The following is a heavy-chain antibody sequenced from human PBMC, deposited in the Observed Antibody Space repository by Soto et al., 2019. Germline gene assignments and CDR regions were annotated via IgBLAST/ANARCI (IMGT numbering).Heavy chain of an antibody. V-gene: IGHV3-74*01. Sequence: GGSLRLSCAASGFIFSNYWMHWVRQVPGKGLVWVSRVDGDGTGTSYADSVKGRFTISRDNAKNTVYLQMNSLRAEDTAVYYCGTVFEYWGQGAQVTVSS. J-gene: IGHJ4*02. CDR1: GFIFSNYW. CDR3: GTVFEY. CDR2: VDGDGTGT.